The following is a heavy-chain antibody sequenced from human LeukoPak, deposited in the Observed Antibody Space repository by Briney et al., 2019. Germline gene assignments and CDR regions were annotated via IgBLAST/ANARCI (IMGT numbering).Heavy chain of an antibody. CDR3: ARNRSMTTTPGFDH. CDR1: AYSIRGDDY. V-gene: IGHV4-38-2*01. J-gene: IGHJ4*02. D-gene: IGHD4-11*01. Sequence: SETLSLTCAVSAYSIRGDDYWGWVRQSPGTGLEWIGSIYHSGSTHYNPSLKSRITISVDTSKNQFSLMLNSVTAADTAVYYCARNRSMTTTPGFDHWGQGTLVTVSS. CDR2: IYHSGST.